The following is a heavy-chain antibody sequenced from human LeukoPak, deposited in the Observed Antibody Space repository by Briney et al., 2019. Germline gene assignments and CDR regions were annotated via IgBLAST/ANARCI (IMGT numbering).Heavy chain of an antibody. CDR2: IKQDGSEK. V-gene: IGHV3-7*03. J-gene: IGHJ5*02. Sequence: GGSLRLSCAASGFTFSSYWMSWVRQAPGKGLEWVANIKQDGSEKYYVDSVKGRFTISRDNAKNLLYLQMNSLRAEDTAVYYCARDYGDYVFDPWGQGTLVTVSS. CDR3: ARDYGDYVFDP. CDR1: GFTFSSYW. D-gene: IGHD4-17*01.